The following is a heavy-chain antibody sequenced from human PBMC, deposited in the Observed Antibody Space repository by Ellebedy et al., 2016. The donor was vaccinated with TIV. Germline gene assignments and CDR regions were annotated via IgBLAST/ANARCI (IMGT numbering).Heavy chain of an antibody. D-gene: IGHD6-13*01. J-gene: IGHJ4*02. V-gene: IGHV4-39*07. CDR2: LSYSGST. Sequence: MPGGSLRLSCTVSGGSIRTSIYYWGWLSQPPGKGLEWIGTLSYSGSTYYNPSLKSRVTISVDTSKNQFSLKLSSVTAADAAVYYCARDEYNISWFKYWGQGTLVTVSS. CDR1: GGSIRTSIYY. CDR3: ARDEYNISWFKY.